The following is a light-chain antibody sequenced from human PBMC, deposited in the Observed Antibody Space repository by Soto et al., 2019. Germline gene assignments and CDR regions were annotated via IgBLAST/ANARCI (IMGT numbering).Light chain of an antibody. J-gene: IGKJ1*01. CDR3: QQYNNWPPWT. V-gene: IGKV3-15*01. CDR2: GAS. Sequence: EIVMTQSPATLSVSPGERATLSCRASQSVSRNLAWYQQKPGQAPRLLIYGASTRATGIPARFSGSGSGTDFTLTISRLQSEDFAVYYCQQYNNWPPWTFGQGTKVEIK. CDR1: QSVSRN.